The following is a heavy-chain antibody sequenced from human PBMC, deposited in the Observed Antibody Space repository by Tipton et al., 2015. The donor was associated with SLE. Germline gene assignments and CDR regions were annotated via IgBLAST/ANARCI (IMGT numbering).Heavy chain of an antibody. D-gene: IGHD6-13*01. CDR3: ARRRGSSWYEDYFDY. Sequence: TLSLTCTVSGGSISSHYWSWIRRPPGKALEWIAYINYSGSTHYNPSLKSRVTMSVDTSKNQFSLKLRSVTAADTAVYYCARRRGSSWYEDYFDYWGQGTLVTVSS. CDR2: INYSGST. CDR1: GGSISSHY. V-gene: IGHV4-59*11. J-gene: IGHJ4*02.